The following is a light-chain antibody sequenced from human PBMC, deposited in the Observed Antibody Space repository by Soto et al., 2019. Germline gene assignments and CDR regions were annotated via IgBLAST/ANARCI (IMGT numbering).Light chain of an antibody. CDR1: QGISSW. Sequence: DIQMTQSPSTLSASVGDRVTITCRDSQGISSWLAWYQQKPGKAPRLLIYKASSLASGVPSRFSGSGSGTEFTLTISSLQPEDVATYHCQQHTTFGQGNKVEI. CDR2: KAS. J-gene: IGKJ1*01. V-gene: IGKV1-5*03. CDR3: QQHTT.